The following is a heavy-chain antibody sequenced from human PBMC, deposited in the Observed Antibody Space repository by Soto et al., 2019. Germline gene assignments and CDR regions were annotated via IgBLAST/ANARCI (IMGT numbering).Heavy chain of an antibody. CDR3: ARTDYGGNFAAQGMDV. Sequence: SVKVSCKASGGTFSSYAISWVRQAPGQGLEWMGGIIPIFGTANYAQKFQGRVTITADESTSTAYMELSSLRSEDTAVYYCARTDYGGNFAAQGMDVWGQGTTVTVSS. CDR2: IIPIFGTA. J-gene: IGHJ6*02. CDR1: GGTFSSYA. D-gene: IGHD4-17*01. V-gene: IGHV1-69*13.